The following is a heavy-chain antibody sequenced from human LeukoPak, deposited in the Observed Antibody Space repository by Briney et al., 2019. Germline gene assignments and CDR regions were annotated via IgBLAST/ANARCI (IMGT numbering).Heavy chain of an antibody. V-gene: IGHV3-7*01. CDR2: IKQDESEK. CDR1: GITFSSYW. D-gene: IGHD6-13*01. Sequence: GGSLRLSCAASGITFSSYWMSWVRQAPGKGLEWVANIKQDESEKYYVDSVKGRFTISRDNAKNSLYLQMNSLRAEDTAVYYCARESSSSWGTFDYWGQGTLVTVSS. CDR3: ARESSSSWGTFDY. J-gene: IGHJ4*02.